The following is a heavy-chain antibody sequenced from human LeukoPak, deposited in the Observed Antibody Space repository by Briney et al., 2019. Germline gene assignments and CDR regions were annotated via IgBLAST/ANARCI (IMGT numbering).Heavy chain of an antibody. Sequence: PSETLSLTCTVSGGSISSYYWSWIRQPAGKGLEWIGRIYTSGSTNYNPSLKSRVTISVDTSKNQFSLKLSSVTAADTAVYYCARVMRDLGYCSGGSCLVDYWGQGTLVTVSS. CDR1: GGSISSYY. CDR2: IYTSGST. CDR3: ARVMRDLGYCSGGSCLVDY. D-gene: IGHD2-15*01. V-gene: IGHV4-4*07. J-gene: IGHJ4*02.